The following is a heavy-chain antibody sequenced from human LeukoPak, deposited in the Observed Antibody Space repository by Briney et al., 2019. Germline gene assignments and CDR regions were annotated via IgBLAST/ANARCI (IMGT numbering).Heavy chain of an antibody. J-gene: IGHJ4*02. CDR3: ANELGEAGTLDYFDY. V-gene: IGHV3-23*01. D-gene: IGHD6-13*01. CDR2: ITNSGGRT. Sequence: GGSLRLSCAASGFTFSSCGMSWVRQAPGKGLEWVSGITNSGGRTNYADSVKGRFTISRDNSKNTLYLQMNSPRAEDTAVYYCANELGEAGTLDYFDYWGQGPLVTVSS. CDR1: GFTFSSCG.